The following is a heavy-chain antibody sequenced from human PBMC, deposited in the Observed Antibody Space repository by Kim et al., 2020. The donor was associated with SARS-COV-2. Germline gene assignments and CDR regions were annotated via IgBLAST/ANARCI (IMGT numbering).Heavy chain of an antibody. D-gene: IGHD2-15*01. CDR1: GGSFSGYY. J-gene: IGHJ5*02. V-gene: IGHV4-34*01. Sequence: SETLSLTCAVYGGSFSGYYWSWIHQPPGKGLEWIGEINHSGSTNYNPSLKSRVTISVDTSKNQFSLKLSSVTAADTAVYYCARGGDIVVVVAAELNWFDPWGQGTLVTVSS. CDR3: ARGGDIVVVVAAELNWFDP. CDR2: INHSGST.